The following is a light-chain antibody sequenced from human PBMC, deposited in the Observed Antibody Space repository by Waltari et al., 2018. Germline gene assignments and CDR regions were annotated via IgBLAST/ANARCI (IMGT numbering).Light chain of an antibody. J-gene: IGKJ2*01. V-gene: IGKV3-20*01. CDR2: GAS. Sequence: EIVLTQSPDTLSLSPGGRAALSCRASQSFSSSYLAWYQQKPGQAPRLLIYGASSRATGIPDRFSGSGSETDFTLTISRLEPEDFAVYYCQQYDSTPYTFGQGTKLEIK. CDR3: QQYDSTPYT. CDR1: QSFSSSY.